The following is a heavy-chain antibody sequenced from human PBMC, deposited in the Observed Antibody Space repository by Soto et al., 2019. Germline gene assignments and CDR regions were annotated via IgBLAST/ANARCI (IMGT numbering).Heavy chain of an antibody. V-gene: IGHV1-18*04. CDR1: GYTFTSNS. CDR2: ISAYNGKT. D-gene: IGHD1-20*01. Sequence: GASVKVSCKASGYTFTSNSIGWVLQAPGQGLEWMGWISAYNGKTNYVQKFQERVTMTTDTSTNTAYMELRSLRSDDTAVYYCARDPPITGSLRGTPLMDAWGQGTTVTVSS. CDR3: ARDPPITGSLRGTPLMDA. J-gene: IGHJ6*02.